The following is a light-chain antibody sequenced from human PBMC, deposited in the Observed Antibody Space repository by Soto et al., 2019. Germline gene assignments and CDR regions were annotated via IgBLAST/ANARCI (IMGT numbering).Light chain of an antibody. Sequence: DLQMTQSPSSLSASVGDRVTITCRASQSISYFLNWYQQKPGKAPKLLIYAASTLQSGVPSRFSGSGSGTDFTLTISSLQPEDFATYYCQQSYSTVFTFGPGTKVDIE. CDR1: QSISYF. V-gene: IGKV1-39*01. CDR3: QQSYSTVFT. J-gene: IGKJ3*01. CDR2: AAS.